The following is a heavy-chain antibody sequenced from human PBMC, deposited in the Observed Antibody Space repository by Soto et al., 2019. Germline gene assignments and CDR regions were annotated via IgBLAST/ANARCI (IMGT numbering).Heavy chain of an antibody. V-gene: IGHV2-5*02. CDR1: GFSLSTSGVG. Sequence: QITLKESGPTLVKPTQTLTLTCTFSGFSLSTSGVGVGWIRQPPGKALDWLAVIYWDDDKRYSQSLESRLTSTKDTSKIQVVLTMSNMDPVDTATLDCAHSTDLKSLDYWGQGTLVTVSS. J-gene: IGHJ4*02. CDR2: IYWDDDK. CDR3: AHSTDLKSLDY.